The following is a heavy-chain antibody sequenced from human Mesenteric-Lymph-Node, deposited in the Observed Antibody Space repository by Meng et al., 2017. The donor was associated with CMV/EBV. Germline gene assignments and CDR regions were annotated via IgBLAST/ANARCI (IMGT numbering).Heavy chain of an antibody. CDR3: ARVLPPYCSSTSCHGMNV. CDR1: GFTFSSYS. J-gene: IGHJ6*02. V-gene: IGHV3-21*01. Sequence: GGSLRLSCAASGFTFSSYSMNWVRQAPGKGLEWVSSISSSSSYIYYADSVKGGFTISRDNAKNSLYLQMNSLRAEDTAVYYGARVLPPYCSSTSCHGMNVWGQGTTVTVSS. D-gene: IGHD2-2*01. CDR2: ISSSSSYI.